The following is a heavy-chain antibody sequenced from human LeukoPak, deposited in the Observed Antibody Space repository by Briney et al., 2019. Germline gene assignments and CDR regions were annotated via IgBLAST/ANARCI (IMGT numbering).Heavy chain of an antibody. CDR1: GFTFSSYG. CDR3: ARTDSRGYYFRPMDV. D-gene: IGHD3-22*01. V-gene: IGHV3-33*01. CDR2: IWYDGSNK. Sequence: PGGSLRLSCAASGFTFSSYGMHWVRQAPGKGLEWVAVIWYDGSNKYYADSVKGRFTISRDSSKNTLYLQMNSLRAEDTAVYYCARTDSRGYYFRPMDVWGPGTTVIVSS. J-gene: IGHJ6*02.